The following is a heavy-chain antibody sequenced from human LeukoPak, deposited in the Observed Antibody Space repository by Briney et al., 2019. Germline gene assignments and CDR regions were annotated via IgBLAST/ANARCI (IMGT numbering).Heavy chain of an antibody. J-gene: IGHJ4*02. CDR1: GFSVSSAY. Sequence: GGSLRLSCAASGFSVSSAYMTWVRQAPGKGLEWVSVIHSGGSTYYADSVKGRFTISRDNSKNTLYLQMNRLRVEDTAVYYCARSETPYFHFDSWGQGTLVTVSS. D-gene: IGHD1-14*01. CDR2: IHSGGST. CDR3: ARSETPYFHFDS. V-gene: IGHV3-53*01.